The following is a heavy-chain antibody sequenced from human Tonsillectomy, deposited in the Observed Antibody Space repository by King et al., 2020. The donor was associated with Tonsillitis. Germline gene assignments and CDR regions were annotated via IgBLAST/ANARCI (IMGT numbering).Heavy chain of an antibody. V-gene: IGHV4-39*01. CDR1: GGSISSGDYY. J-gene: IGHJ3*02. CDR2: IFYSGST. Sequence: QLQESGPGLVKPSETLSLTCTVSGGSISSGDYYWGWIRQPPGKGLEWIGSIFYSGSTSYNPSLKSRVTISVDTSRDQFSLKLSSVTAPDTAVYYCARLTYYDYVWGTYLDAFDIWGQGTMVTVSS. D-gene: IGHD3-16*01. CDR3: ARLTYYDYVWGTYLDAFDI.